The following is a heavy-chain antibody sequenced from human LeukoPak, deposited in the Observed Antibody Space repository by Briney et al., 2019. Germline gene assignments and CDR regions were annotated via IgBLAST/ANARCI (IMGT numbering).Heavy chain of an antibody. CDR3: ASLPSMRK. D-gene: IGHD2-2*01. Sequence: SETLSLTCTVSGGSISSYYWSWIRQPPGKGLEWIGYIYYSGSTNYNPSLKSRVTISVDTSKNQFSLKLSSVTAADTAVYYCASLPSMRKWGQGTLVTVSS. J-gene: IGHJ4*02. CDR2: IYYSGST. CDR1: GGSISSYY. V-gene: IGHV4-59*08.